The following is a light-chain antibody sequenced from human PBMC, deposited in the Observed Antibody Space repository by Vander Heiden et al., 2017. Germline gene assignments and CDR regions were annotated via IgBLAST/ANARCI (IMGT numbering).Light chain of an antibody. CDR2: GNS. V-gene: IGLV1-40*01. Sequence: QSVLTQPPSVSGAPGPRVTIACTGVSSNIGAGYEVHWYQQLPGTAPKLLIYGNSNRPSGVPDRFSGSKSGTSASLAITGLQAEDEADYYCQSYDSSLSGSHVVFGGGTKLTVL. J-gene: IGLJ2*01. CDR3: QSYDSSLSGSHVV. CDR1: SSNIGAGYE.